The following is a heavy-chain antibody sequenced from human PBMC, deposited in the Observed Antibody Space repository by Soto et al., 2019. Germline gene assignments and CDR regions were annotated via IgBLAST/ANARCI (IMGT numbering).Heavy chain of an antibody. V-gene: IGHV3-13*01. Sequence: GGSLRLSCAASGFTFSSSDMHWVRQATGKGLEWVSAIGTAGDTYYPGSVKGRFTISRENAKNSLYLQMNSLRAGDTAVYCCARGLRFLVWLDYGMDVWGQGTTVTVSS. CDR3: ARGLRFLVWLDYGMDV. CDR1: GFTFSSSD. D-gene: IGHD3-3*01. J-gene: IGHJ6*02. CDR2: IGTAGDT.